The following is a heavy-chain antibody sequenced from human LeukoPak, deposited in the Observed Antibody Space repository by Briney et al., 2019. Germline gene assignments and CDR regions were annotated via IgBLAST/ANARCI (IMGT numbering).Heavy chain of an antibody. D-gene: IGHD1-26*01. CDR3: AKGRGLGPYHHYYGMDV. Sequence: GGSLRLSCVASGFTFDDYALHWVRQAPGKGLEWVSLISGDGDSTYYADSVKGRFTISRDNSKNSLFLQMNSMRTEDTALYYCAKGRGLGPYHHYYGMDVWGHGATVTVSS. CDR2: ISGDGDST. CDR1: GFTFDDYA. J-gene: IGHJ6*02. V-gene: IGHV3-43*02.